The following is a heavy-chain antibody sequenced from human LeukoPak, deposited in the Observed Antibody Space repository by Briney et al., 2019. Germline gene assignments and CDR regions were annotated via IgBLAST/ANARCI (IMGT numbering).Heavy chain of an antibody. CDR2: MNPNSGNT. D-gene: IGHD2-2*01. CDR3: ARGGKRRCSSTSCYRLVDY. Sequence: ASVKVSCKASGYTFTSYDINWVRQATGQGLEWMGWMNPNSGNTGYAQKFQGRVTMTRNTSISTAYMELSSLRSEDTAVYYCARGGKRRCSSTSCYRLVDYWGRGTLVTVSS. CDR1: GYTFTSYD. V-gene: IGHV1-8*01. J-gene: IGHJ4*02.